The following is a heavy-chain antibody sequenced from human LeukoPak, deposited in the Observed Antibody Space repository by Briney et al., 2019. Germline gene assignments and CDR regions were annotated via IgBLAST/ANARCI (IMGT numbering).Heavy chain of an antibody. D-gene: IGHD6-19*01. CDR3: ARFAVHRRITVAGQFGLDY. J-gene: IGHJ4*02. Sequence: GASVKVSCKASRGTFSSYAISWVRQAPGQGLEWMGGIIPIFGTAIYAQKLQGRVTITADDSTSTAYMELSSLRSEDTAVYYCARFAVHRRITVAGQFGLDYWGQGTLVSVSS. V-gene: IGHV1-69*13. CDR1: RGTFSSYA. CDR2: IIPIFGTA.